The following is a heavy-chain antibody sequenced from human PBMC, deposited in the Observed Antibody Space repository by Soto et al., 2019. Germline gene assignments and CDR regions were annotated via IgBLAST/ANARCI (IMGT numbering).Heavy chain of an antibody. J-gene: IGHJ4*02. CDR1: GYSFSRYW. D-gene: IGHD3-22*01. Sequence: GESLKISCKGSGYSFSRYWIAWVRQTTGKGLEWMGLIYPGDSDTRYSPSFQGQVTISADKSITTAYLQWSSLKASDTAIYYCARDTFSGDSSCPHYWGQGXLVTVSS. V-gene: IGHV5-51*01. CDR3: ARDTFSGDSSCPHY. CDR2: IYPGDSDT.